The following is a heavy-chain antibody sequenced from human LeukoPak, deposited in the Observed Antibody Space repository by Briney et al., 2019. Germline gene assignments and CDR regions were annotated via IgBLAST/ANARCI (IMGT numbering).Heavy chain of an antibody. Sequence: PGGSLRLSCAASGFTFSSYAMHWVRQAPGKGLEWVAVISYDGSNKYYADSVKGRFTISRDNSKNTLYLQMNSLRAEDTAVYYCAREKNVLLWFGNPPGDAFDIWGQGTMVTVSS. D-gene: IGHD3-10*01. CDR3: AREKNVLLWFGNPPGDAFDI. J-gene: IGHJ3*02. CDR1: GFTFSSYA. V-gene: IGHV3-30*04. CDR2: ISYDGSNK.